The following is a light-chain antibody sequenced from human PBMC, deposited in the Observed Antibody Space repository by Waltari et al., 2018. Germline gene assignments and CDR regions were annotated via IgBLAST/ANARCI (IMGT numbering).Light chain of an antibody. J-gene: IGKJ4*01. CDR2: GAS. CDR3: QQYFNWPPLT. V-gene: IGKV3-15*01. Sequence: EIMMTQSPATLSVSPGERVTLSCRASQNIANYLAWYQQKPGQAPRLLIYGASTRATGIPARSSGAGSGTEFTLTISSLQSEDFAVYHCQQYFNWPPLTFGGGTKVEIK. CDR1: QNIANY.